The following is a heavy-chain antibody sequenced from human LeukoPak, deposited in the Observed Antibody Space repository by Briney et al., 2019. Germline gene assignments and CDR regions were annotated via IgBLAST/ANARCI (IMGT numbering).Heavy chain of an antibody. Sequence: GGSLRLSCAASGFAFSSFAMGCVRQSPGKGLEWLSTINGGGNTTFYADSLKGRFTISRDNSKNTLYLHMDSLGPDDTAIYYCTKELHVAVAVADYYYFYMDVWGRGTAVTVSS. V-gene: IGHV3-23*01. J-gene: IGHJ6*03. CDR1: GFAFSSFA. CDR3: TKELHVAVAVADYYYFYMDV. CDR2: INGGGNTT. D-gene: IGHD6-19*01.